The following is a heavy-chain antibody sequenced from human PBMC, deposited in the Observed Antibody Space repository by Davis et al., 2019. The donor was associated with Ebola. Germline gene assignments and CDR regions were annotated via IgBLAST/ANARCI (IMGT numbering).Heavy chain of an antibody. CDR2: FSHSGST. D-gene: IGHD6-13*01. V-gene: IGHV4-30-2*01. CDR3: ARGKPFGSSFWFDP. Sequence: MPSETLSLTCAVSGGSISSGGYSWSWFRQPPGKGLEWIGYFSHSGSTYYNPSLKIRLTISVDRSKNQFSLKLSSVTAADTAVYYCARGKPFGSSFWFDPWGQGTLVTVSS. CDR1: GGSISSGGYS. J-gene: IGHJ5*02.